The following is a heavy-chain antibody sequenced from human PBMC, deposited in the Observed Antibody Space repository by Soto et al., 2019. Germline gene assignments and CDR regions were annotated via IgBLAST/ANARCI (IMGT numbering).Heavy chain of an antibody. CDR1: GGSISSGDYY. D-gene: IGHD3-3*01. Sequence: SETLSLTCTVSGGSISSGDYYWSWIRQPPGKGLVWIGYICYSGSTYYNPSLKSRVTISVDTSKNKFSLKLSSVTAADTAVYYCARAAQDFWSGYSSSPPNYFDYWGQGTLVTVSS. CDR2: ICYSGST. CDR3: ARAAQDFWSGYSSSPPNYFDY. V-gene: IGHV4-30-4*01. J-gene: IGHJ4*02.